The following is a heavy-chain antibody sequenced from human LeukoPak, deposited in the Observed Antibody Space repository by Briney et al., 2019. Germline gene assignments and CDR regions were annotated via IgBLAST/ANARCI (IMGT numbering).Heavy chain of an antibody. D-gene: IGHD6-6*01. J-gene: IGHJ4*02. CDR1: GYTFTSYD. V-gene: IGHV1-8*01. CDR2: MNPNSGNT. CDR3: ARGGKGIAARSGY. Sequence: ASVKVSCKASGYTFTSYDINWVRQATGQGLEWMGWMNPNSGNTGYAQKFQGRVTMTRDTSISTAYMELSRLRSDDTAVYYCARGGKGIAARSGYWGQGTLVTVSS.